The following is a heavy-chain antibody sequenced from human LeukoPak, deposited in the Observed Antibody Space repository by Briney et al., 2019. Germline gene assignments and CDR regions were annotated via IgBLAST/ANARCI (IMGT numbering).Heavy chain of an antibody. J-gene: IGHJ5*02. CDR3: ARDYSYYDFWSGYLTNWFDP. V-gene: IGHV3-21*01. D-gene: IGHD3-3*01. Sequence: DSVKGRFTISRDNAKNSLYLQMNSLRAEDTAVYYCARDYSYYDFWSGYLTNWFDPWGQGTLVTVSS.